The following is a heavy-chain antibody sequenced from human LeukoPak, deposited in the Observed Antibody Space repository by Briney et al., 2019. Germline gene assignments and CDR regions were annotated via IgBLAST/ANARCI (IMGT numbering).Heavy chain of an antibody. CDR2: ISDGGGTT. CDR1: GFNISSYA. D-gene: IGHD1-26*01. Sequence: GGSLRLSCAASGFNISSYAMSWVRQAPGKGLEWVSGISDGGGTTNYADAVKGRFTISRDKSKNALFLQMNSLRAEDTAVYYCAKEDGRYSTWGAFDIWGQGTMVTVSS. J-gene: IGHJ3*02. V-gene: IGHV3-23*01. CDR3: AKEDGRYSTWGAFDI.